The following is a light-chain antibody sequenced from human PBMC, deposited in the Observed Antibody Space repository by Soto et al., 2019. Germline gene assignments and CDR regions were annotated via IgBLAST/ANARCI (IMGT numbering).Light chain of an antibody. CDR3: QQYNSYSQT. CDR2: KAS. J-gene: IGKJ1*01. Sequence: DIQLTQSPSTLSASVGDTVTITCRASRDINKWLAWYQQKPGKAPKLLIYKASSLESGVPSRFSGSGSGTEFTLTISSLQPDDFASYYCQQYNSYSQTFGQGTKVEIK. CDR1: RDINKW. V-gene: IGKV1-5*03.